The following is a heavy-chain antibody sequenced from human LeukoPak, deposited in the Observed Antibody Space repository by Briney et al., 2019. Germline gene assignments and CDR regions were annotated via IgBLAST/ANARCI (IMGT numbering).Heavy chain of an antibody. Sequence: SVKVSCKASRGTFSSYAISWVRQAPGQGLGWMGGIIPIFGTANYAQKFQGRVTITADESTSTAYMELSSLRSEDTAVYYCARGHYDFWKEGFDPWGQGTLVTVSS. CDR3: ARGHYDFWKEGFDP. V-gene: IGHV1-69*01. CDR2: IIPIFGTA. D-gene: IGHD3-3*01. J-gene: IGHJ5*02. CDR1: RGTFSSYA.